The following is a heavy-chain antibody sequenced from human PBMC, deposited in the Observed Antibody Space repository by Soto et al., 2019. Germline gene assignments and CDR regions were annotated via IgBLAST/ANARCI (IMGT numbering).Heavy chain of an antibody. CDR1: GFTFSSYG. V-gene: IGHV3-33*01. Sequence: QVQLVESGGGVVQPGRSLRLSCAASGFTFSSYGMHWVRQAPGKGLERVAVIWYDGSNKYYADSVKGRFTISRDNSKNPLYLQMNRRRAEDTAVYYCARDGYWSGGSCYSVPVFDYWGQGTLVTVSS. J-gene: IGHJ4*02. D-gene: IGHD2-15*01. CDR2: IWYDGSNK. CDR3: ARDGYWSGGSCYSVPVFDY.